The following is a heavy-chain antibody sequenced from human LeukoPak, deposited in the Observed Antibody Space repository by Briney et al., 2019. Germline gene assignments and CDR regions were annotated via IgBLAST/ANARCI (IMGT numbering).Heavy chain of an antibody. Sequence: SETLSLTCTVSGGSISSYSWTWIRQPPGKGLEWIAYIYYTGSASYNPSLKSRVTISVDTSKNQFSLRLSSVTAADTAVYYCARMSIAAAGTVDYWGQGTRVTVSS. CDR1: GGSISSYS. V-gene: IGHV4-59*01. CDR2: IYYTGSA. D-gene: IGHD6-13*01. CDR3: ARMSIAAAGTVDY. J-gene: IGHJ4*02.